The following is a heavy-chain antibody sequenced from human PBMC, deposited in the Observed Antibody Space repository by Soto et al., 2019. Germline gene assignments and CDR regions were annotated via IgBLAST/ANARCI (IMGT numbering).Heavy chain of an antibody. J-gene: IGHJ6*03. CDR1: GGSISSYY. D-gene: IGHD6-13*01. Sequence: SETLSLTCTVSGGSISSYYWSWIRQPPGKGLEWIGYIYYSGSTNYNPSLKSRVTISVDTSKNQFPLKLSSVTAADTAVYYCARLWQQPHYYYYYYYMDVWGKGTTVTVSS. V-gene: IGHV4-59*08. CDR2: IYYSGST. CDR3: ARLWQQPHYYYYYYYMDV.